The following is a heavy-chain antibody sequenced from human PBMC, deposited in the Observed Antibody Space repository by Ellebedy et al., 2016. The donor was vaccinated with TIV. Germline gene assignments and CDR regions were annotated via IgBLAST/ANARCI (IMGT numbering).Heavy chain of an antibody. Sequence: SETLSLTXAVSGGSISSSNWWSWVRQPPGKGLEWIGEIYHSGSTYYNPSLKSRVTISVDTSKNQFSLKLNSVTAADTAVYYCARLDVGMVRGAPSYGPHFDYWGQGTLVTVSS. J-gene: IGHJ4*02. D-gene: IGHD3-10*01. CDR3: ARLDVGMVRGAPSYGPHFDY. V-gene: IGHV4-4*02. CDR2: IYHSGST. CDR1: GGSISSSNW.